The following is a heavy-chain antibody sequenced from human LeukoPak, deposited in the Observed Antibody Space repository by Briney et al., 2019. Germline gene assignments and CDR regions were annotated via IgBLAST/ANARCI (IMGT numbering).Heavy chain of an antibody. D-gene: IGHD6-6*01. J-gene: IGHJ6*02. Sequence: GGSLRLSCAASGFTFSSNWMHWVRQAPGKGLEWVSVIYSGDSGVSTYYADSVKGRFTISRHNSKNTLYLQMSSLRAEDTAVYFCARSAARLRYYYAMDVWGQGTTVTVCS. V-gene: IGHV3-53*04. CDR1: GFTFSSNW. CDR2: IYSGDSGVST. CDR3: ARSAARLRYYYAMDV.